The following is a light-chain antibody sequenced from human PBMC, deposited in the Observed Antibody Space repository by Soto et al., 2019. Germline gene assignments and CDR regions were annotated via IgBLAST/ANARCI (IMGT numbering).Light chain of an antibody. V-gene: IGLV2-11*01. CDR1: SSDFGNYNY. J-gene: IGLJ1*01. Sequence: QSVLTQPRSVSGSPEQSVTISFTGTSSDFGNYNYVSWYQQYPGKAPKLIIYDVSKLPSGIPERFFVSKFGNTASLTIYGLQAEDEADYYCWLYEGSCTLAVGT. CDR2: DVS. CDR3: WLYEGSCTLA.